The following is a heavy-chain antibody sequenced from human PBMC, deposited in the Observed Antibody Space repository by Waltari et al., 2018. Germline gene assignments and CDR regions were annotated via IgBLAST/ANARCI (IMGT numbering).Heavy chain of an antibody. J-gene: IGHJ4*02. Sequence: QVQLQQWGAGLLKPSETLSLTCAVYGGSFSGYYWSWIRQPPGKGLEWLGEINPSGSTNYNPSLKSRVTISVDTSKNQFSLKLSSVTAADTAVYYCARGQYYYDSSGFHWGQGTLVTVSS. CDR1: GGSFSGYY. V-gene: IGHV4-34*01. CDR2: INPSGST. CDR3: ARGQYYYDSSGFH. D-gene: IGHD3-22*01.